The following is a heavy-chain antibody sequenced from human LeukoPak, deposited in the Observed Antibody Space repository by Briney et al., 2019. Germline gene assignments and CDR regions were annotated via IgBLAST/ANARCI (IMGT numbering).Heavy chain of an antibody. V-gene: IGHV1-69*01. J-gene: IGHJ4*02. CDR3: ARAGSRDCSSTSCYVGY. CDR1: GGTFSSYA. Sequence: SVKVSCKASGGTFSSYAISWVRQAPGQGLEWMGGIIPIFGTANYAQKFQGRVTITADESTSTAYMELSSLRSEDTAVYYCARAGSRDCSSTSCYVGYWGQGTLVTVSS. D-gene: IGHD2-2*01. CDR2: IIPIFGTA.